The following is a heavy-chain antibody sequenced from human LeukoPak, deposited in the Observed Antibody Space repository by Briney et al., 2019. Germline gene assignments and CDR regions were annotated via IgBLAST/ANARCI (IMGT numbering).Heavy chain of an antibody. Sequence: GGSLRLSCAASGFTFSSYSMNWVRQAPGEGLELVSSISSSSSYIYYADSMKGRFTISRDNAKNSLYLQMNSPRAEDTAVYYCARDRCSSTSCYVTYWGQGTLVTVSS. D-gene: IGHD2-2*01. V-gene: IGHV3-21*01. CDR3: ARDRCSSTSCYVTY. J-gene: IGHJ4*02. CDR1: GFTFSSYS. CDR2: ISSSSSYI.